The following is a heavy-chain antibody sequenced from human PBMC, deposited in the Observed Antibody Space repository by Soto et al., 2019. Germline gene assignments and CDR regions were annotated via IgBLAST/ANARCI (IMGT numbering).Heavy chain of an antibody. CDR3: ARDVESGSSQYYYYYYGMDV. CDR1: GFTFSSYA. J-gene: IGHJ6*02. Sequence: QVQLVESGGGVVQPGRSLRLSCAASGFTFSSYAMHWVRQAPGKGLEWVAVISYDGSNKYYADSVKGRFTISRDNSKNTLYLQMNSLIAEDTAVYYCARDVESGSSQYYYYYYGMDVWGQGTTVTVSS. CDR2: ISYDGSNK. V-gene: IGHV3-30-3*01. D-gene: IGHD1-26*01.